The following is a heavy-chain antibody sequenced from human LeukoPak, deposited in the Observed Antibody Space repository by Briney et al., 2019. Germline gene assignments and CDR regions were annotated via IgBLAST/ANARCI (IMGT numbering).Heavy chain of an antibody. CDR3: TTEAYGDAGVY. V-gene: IGHV3-15*07. D-gene: IGHD4-17*01. CDR2: IKSKTDGGTT. Sequence: GGSLRLSCAASGFTFSSYPLNWVRQAPGKGLEWVGRIKSKTDGGTTDYAAPVKGRFTISRDDSKNTLYLQMNSLKTEDTAVYYCTTEAYGDAGVYWSQGTLVTVSS. J-gene: IGHJ4*02. CDR1: GFTFSSYP.